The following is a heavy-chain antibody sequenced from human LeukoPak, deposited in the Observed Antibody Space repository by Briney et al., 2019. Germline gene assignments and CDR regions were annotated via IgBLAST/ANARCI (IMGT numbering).Heavy chain of an antibody. J-gene: IGHJ4*02. CDR2: IYYTGST. D-gene: IGHD6-6*01. Sequence: SETLSLTCSVPGGSISSLYWSWIRQPPGKGLEWIGYIYYTGSTNYNPSLKSRVTMFVDMSKNQFSLRLSSVTAADTAVYYCARHRAYSSSSPFDYWGQGTPVTVSS. CDR3: ARHRAYSSSSPFDY. V-gene: IGHV4-59*08. CDR1: GGSISSLY.